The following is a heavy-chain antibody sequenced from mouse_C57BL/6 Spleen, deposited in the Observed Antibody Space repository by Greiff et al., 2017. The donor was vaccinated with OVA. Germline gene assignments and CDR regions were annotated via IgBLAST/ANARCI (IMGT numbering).Heavy chain of an antibody. Sequence: VQLQQSGAELVRPGASVTLSCKASGYTFTDYEMHWVKQTPVHGLEWIGAIDPETGGTAYNQKFKGKAILTADKSSSTAYMELRSLTSEDSAVYYCTKERYDYDGAMDYWGQGTSVTVSS. CDR2: IDPETGGT. V-gene: IGHV1-15*01. CDR1: GYTFTDYE. J-gene: IGHJ4*01. D-gene: IGHD2-4*01. CDR3: TKERYDYDGAMDY.